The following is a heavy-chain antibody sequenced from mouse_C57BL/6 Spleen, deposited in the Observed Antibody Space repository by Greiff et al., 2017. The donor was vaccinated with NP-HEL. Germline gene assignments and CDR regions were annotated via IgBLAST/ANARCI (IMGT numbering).Heavy chain of an antibody. CDR1: GYTFTSYW. CDR2: IDPSDSYT. V-gene: IGHV1-50*01. CDR3: ARKSDGYYGYFDV. Sequence: QVQLQQSGAELVKPGASVKLSCKASGYTFTSYWMQWVKQRPGQGLEWIGEIDPSDSYTNYNQKFKGKATLTVDTSSSTAYMPLSSLTSEDSAVYYCARKSDGYYGYFDVWGTGTTVTVSS. D-gene: IGHD2-3*01. J-gene: IGHJ1*03.